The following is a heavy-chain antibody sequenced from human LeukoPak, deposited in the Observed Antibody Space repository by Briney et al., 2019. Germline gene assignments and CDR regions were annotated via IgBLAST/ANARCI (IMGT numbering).Heavy chain of an antibody. Sequence: VASVKVSCKASGYTFTGYYMHWVRQAPGQGLEWMGWINPNSGGANYAQKFQGRVTMTRDTSISTAYMELSRLRSDDTAVYYCARDLLMTTVTSPHYWGQGTLVTVSS. D-gene: IGHD4-17*01. CDR3: ARDLLMTTVTSPHY. V-gene: IGHV1-2*02. J-gene: IGHJ4*02. CDR1: GYTFTGYY. CDR2: INPNSGGA.